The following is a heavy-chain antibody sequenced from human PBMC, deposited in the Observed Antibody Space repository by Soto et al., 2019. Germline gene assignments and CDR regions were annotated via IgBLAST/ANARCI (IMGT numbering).Heavy chain of an antibody. CDR1: GFTFNSYA. D-gene: IGHD6-13*01. CDR2: ISGSGGST. J-gene: IGHJ4*02. V-gene: IGHV3-23*01. Sequence: PGGSLRLSCAASGFTFNSYALSWVSQAPGKGLEWVSAISGSGGSTYYADHVTGRFTLSSDNPKNNTYLPMKRLRAEDTAVYYCAHSSTPFDYWGQGTLVTVSS. CDR3: AHSSTPFDY.